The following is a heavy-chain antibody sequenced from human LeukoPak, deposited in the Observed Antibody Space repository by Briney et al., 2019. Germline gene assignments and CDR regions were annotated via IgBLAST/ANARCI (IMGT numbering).Heavy chain of an antibody. CDR2: ISYDGSNK. D-gene: IGHD4-17*01. Sequence: GGSLRLSCAASGFTFSSYAMHWVRQAPGKGLEWVAVISYDGSNKYYADSVKGRFTISRDNSKNTLYLQMNSLRAEDTAVYYCARDRTVTSYFDYWGQGTLVTASS. J-gene: IGHJ4*02. CDR3: ARDRTVTSYFDY. V-gene: IGHV3-30*04. CDR1: GFTFSSYA.